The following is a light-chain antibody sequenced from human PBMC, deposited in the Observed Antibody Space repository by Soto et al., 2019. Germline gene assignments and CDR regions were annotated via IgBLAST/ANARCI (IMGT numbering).Light chain of an antibody. Sequence: QSALTQPASVSRSPGQSITISCTGTSSNVGSYDLVSWYQQHPGKAPKLLIYEVTKRPSGVSNRFSGSKSGNTASLTISGLQAEDEADYACCSYAASNTLIFGGGTKVTVL. CDR1: SSNVGSYDL. CDR2: EVT. J-gene: IGLJ2*01. CDR3: CSYAASNTLI. V-gene: IGLV2-23*02.